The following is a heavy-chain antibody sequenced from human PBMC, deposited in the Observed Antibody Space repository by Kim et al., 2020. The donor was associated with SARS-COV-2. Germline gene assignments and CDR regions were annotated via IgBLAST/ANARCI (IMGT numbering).Heavy chain of an antibody. Sequence: SVRGRFTISGDDSGNTAYLKMNSLKTEDTAVYYCTRVPGPTLAFWDAFDIWGQGTMVAVSS. J-gene: IGHJ3*02. V-gene: IGHV3-73*01. D-gene: IGHD1-1*01. CDR3: TRVPGPTLAFWDAFDI.